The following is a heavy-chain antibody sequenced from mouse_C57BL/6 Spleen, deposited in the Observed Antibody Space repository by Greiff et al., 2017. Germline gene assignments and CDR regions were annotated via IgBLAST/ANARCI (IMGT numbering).Heavy chain of an antibody. Sequence: QVTLKECGPGILQPSQTLSLTCSFSGFSLSTFGMGVGWIRQPSGKGLEWLAHIWWDDDMSYTPALKRRLTISKDTSKNQVFLKIANVDTADTATYYCARTDYDGSSHWYFDVWGTGTTVTVSS. CDR2: IWWDDDM. CDR1: GFSLSTFGMG. V-gene: IGHV8-8*01. J-gene: IGHJ1*03. CDR3: ARTDYDGSSHWYFDV. D-gene: IGHD1-1*01.